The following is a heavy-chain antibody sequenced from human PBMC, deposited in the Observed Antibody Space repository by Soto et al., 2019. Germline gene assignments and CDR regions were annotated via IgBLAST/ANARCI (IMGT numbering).Heavy chain of an antibody. V-gene: IGHV4-31*03. CDR1: GGSVCSGGYY. J-gene: IGHJ5*02. CDR3: ASYVGYCSSTSCSNWFDP. CDR2: IYYSGST. D-gene: IGHD2-2*01. Sequence: HSETLSLTCTVSGGSVCSGGYYWSWIRQHPGKGLEWIGYIYYSGSTYYNPSLKSRVTISVDTSKNQFSLKLSSVTAADTAVYYCASYVGYCSSTSCSNWFDPWGQGTLVTVSS.